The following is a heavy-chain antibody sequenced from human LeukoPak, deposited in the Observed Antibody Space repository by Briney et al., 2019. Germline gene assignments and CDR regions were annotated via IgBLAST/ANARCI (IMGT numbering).Heavy chain of an antibody. D-gene: IGHD2-8*01. V-gene: IGHV4-61*02. CDR3: AREGPAYCTLDY. J-gene: IGHJ4*02. CDR1: GGSISSGSYY. Sequence: SSQTLSLTCAVSGGSISSGSYYWSWIRQPAGKGLEWIGRIYTSGSTTYNPSLKSRVTISVDTSKNQFSLKLSSVTAADTAVYYCAREGPAYCTLDYWGQGTLVTVSS. CDR2: IYTSGST.